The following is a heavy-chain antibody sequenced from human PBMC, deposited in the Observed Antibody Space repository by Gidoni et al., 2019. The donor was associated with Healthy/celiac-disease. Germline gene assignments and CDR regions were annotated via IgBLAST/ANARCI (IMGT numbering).Heavy chain of an antibody. V-gene: IGHV3-9*01. CDR1: GFTVAVYA. Sequence: EVQLVESGGGLVQPGRSLTLSCAASGFTVAVYAMHWVRQAPGKGLGWVSGISWNSGSIGYAGSVKGRFTISRDNAKNSLYLQMNSLRAEDTALYHCAKGGREGSVGATTWFDPWGQGTLVTVSS. CDR3: AKGGREGSVGATTWFDP. D-gene: IGHD1-26*01. CDR2: ISWNSGSI. J-gene: IGHJ5*02.